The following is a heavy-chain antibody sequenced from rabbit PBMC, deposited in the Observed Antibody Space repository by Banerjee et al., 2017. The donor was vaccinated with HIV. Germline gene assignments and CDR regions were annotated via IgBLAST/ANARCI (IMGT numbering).Heavy chain of an antibody. CDR2: IGTTSGTT. V-gene: IGHV1S40*01. D-gene: IGHD1-1*01. CDR1: GFSFSSSYW. J-gene: IGHJ6*01. CDR3: ARTGAGGYLYGMDL. Sequence: QSLEESGGDLVKPGASLTLTCTASGFSFSSSYWICWVRQAPGKGLEWIACIGTTSGTTYYARWAKGRFTISKTSSTTVTLQMTSLTAADTATYFCARTGAGGYLYGMDLWGQGTLVTVS.